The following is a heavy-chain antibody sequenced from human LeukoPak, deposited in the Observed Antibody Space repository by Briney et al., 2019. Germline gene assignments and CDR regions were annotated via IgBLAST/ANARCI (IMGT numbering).Heavy chain of an antibody. D-gene: IGHD2-15*01. CDR2: VSADGAKS. V-gene: IGHV3-43*02. Sequence: PAGSLRLSCAASGFRFDDFAMHWVRQSPGKGLEWVSLVSADGAKSYYAESVRGRFTISRDNSKNSLYLQMNTLRSEDTAFYYCAKEIDTLGTNAFDIWGHGTLVTVSS. CDR3: AKEIDTLGTNAFDI. J-gene: IGHJ3*02. CDR1: GFRFDDFA.